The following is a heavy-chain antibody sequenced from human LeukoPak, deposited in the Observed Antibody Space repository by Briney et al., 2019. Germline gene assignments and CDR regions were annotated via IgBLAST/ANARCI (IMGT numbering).Heavy chain of an antibody. J-gene: IGHJ3*02. V-gene: IGHV1-8*01. CDR3: ARVKSRMAEDPDAFDI. CDR1: GYTFTSYD. CDR2: MNPNSGNT. D-gene: IGHD5-24*01. Sequence: ASVKVSCKASGYTFTSYDINWVRQAPGPGLEWMGWMNPNSGNTGYAQKFQGRVTMTRSTSISTAYMELSSLRSEDTAVYYCARVKSRMAEDPDAFDIWGQGTMVTVSS.